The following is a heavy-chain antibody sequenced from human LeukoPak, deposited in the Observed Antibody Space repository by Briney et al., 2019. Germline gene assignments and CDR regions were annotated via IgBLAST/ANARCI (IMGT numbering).Heavy chain of an antibody. V-gene: IGHV1-18*01. CDR1: GYTFTSYG. D-gene: IGHD1-26*01. CDR3: ARDGVRWELPSAFDI. Sequence: ASMKVSCKASGYTFTSYGVSWVRQAPGQGLEWMGWISDYNGNANYARKLQGRVTMTTDTSTNTVYMELRSLRSDDTAVYYCARDGVRWELPSAFDIWGQGTMVTVSS. CDR2: ISDYNGNA. J-gene: IGHJ3*02.